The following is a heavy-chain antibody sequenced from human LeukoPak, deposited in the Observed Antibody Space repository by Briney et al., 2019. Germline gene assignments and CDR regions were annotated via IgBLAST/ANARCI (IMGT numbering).Heavy chain of an antibody. CDR2: ISSSNNYI. D-gene: IGHD3-22*01. J-gene: IGHJ4*02. Sequence: GGSLRLSCAASGFTFSNYSMNWVRQAPGKGLEWVSSISSSNNYIYYADSVKGRFTISRGNAKNSLYLQMSSLRAEDTAVYYCTRGSHYYDSSGHFDYWGQGTLVTVSS. V-gene: IGHV3-21*01. CDR1: GFTFSNYS. CDR3: TRGSHYYDSSGHFDY.